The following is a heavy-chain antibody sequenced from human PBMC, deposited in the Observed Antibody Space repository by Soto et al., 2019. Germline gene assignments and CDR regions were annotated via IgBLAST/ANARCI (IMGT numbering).Heavy chain of an antibody. CDR1: GGTFSSYT. CDR3: ARDPRVVPAADFHNWFDP. D-gene: IGHD2-2*01. V-gene: IGHV1-69*08. CDR2: IIPILGIA. J-gene: IGHJ5*02. Sequence: QVQLVQSGAEVKKPGSSVKVSCKASGGTFSSYTISWVRQAPGQGLEWMGRIIPILGIANYAQKFQGRVTITADKSTSTPSLELSSLRSEDTAVYYGARDPRVVPAADFHNWFDPWGQGTLVTVSS.